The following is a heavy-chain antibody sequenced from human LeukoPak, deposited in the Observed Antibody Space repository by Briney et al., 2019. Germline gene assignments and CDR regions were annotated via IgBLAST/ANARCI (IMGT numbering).Heavy chain of an antibody. CDR1: GASFSSSSYY. J-gene: IGHJ2*01. D-gene: IGHD3-10*01. Sequence: SETLSLTCTVSGASFSSSSYYWGWIRQPPGRELEWIATIYYTGSTYYNPSLKSRVSISVDTSKNQFSLKLSSVTAADTAVYYCARRSGSWYFDLWGRGTLVTVSS. CDR2: IYYTGST. CDR3: ARRSGSWYFDL. V-gene: IGHV4-39*01.